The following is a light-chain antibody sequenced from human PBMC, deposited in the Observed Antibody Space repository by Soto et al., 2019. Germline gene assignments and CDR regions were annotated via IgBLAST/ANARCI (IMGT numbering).Light chain of an antibody. Sequence: EIVLTQSPGTLSLSPGERATLSCRASQSVSSGYLAWYQQKPAQAPRLVIYGASTRATGIPDRFSGSGSGTDFTLTISRLEPEDFAVYYCHQYSRSPTFGPGTKVLIK. CDR2: GAS. V-gene: IGKV3-20*01. CDR3: HQYSRSPT. CDR1: QSVSSGY. J-gene: IGKJ3*01.